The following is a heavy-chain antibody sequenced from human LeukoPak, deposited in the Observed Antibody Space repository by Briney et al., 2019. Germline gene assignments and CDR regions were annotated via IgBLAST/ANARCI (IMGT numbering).Heavy chain of an antibody. D-gene: IGHD3-22*01. J-gene: IGHJ4*02. CDR1: GLTLSNYG. Sequence: GGSLRLSCAVSGLTLSNYGMSWVRQAPGKGLEWVAGISGSGGSTNYADSVKGRFTISRDNRKNTLYLQMNSLRAEDTAVYFCAKRGVVIRVILVGFHKEAYYFDSWGQGALVTVSS. V-gene: IGHV3-23*01. CDR2: ISGSGGST. CDR3: AKRGVVIRVILVGFHKEAYYFDS.